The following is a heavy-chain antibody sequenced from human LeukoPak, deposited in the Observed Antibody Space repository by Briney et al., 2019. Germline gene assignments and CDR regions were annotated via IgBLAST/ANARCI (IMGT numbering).Heavy chain of an antibody. CDR3: ARGQQLPNLYYYFDY. J-gene: IGHJ4*02. CDR1: GGSISSYY. D-gene: IGHD6-13*01. CDR2: IYYSGST. Sequence: TASETLSLTCTVSGGSISSYYWSWIRQPPGKGLEWIGYIYYSGSTNYNPSLKSRVTISVDTSKNQFSLKLSSVTAADTAVYYCARGQQLPNLYYYFDYWGQGTLVTVSS. V-gene: IGHV4-59*01.